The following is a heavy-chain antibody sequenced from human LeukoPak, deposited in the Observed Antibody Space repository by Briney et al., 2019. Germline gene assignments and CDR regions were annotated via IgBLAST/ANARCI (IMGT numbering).Heavy chain of an antibody. V-gene: IGHV3-49*04. D-gene: IGHD5-24*01. CDR1: GFTFGDYA. J-gene: IGHJ4*02. Sequence: GGSLRLSCTASGFTFGDYAMSWVRQAPGKGLEWVGFIRSKAYGGTTEYAASVKGRFTISRDDSKTIAYLQMNVLQTEDTAVYYCTREDGYNRRFDYRGQGTLVTVSS. CDR3: TREDGYNRRFDY. CDR2: IRSKAYGGTT.